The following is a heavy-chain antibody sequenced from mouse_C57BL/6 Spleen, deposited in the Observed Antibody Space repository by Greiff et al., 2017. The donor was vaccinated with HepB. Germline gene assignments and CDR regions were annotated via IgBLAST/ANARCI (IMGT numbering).Heavy chain of an antibody. CDR2: ISSGGDYI. D-gene: IGHD1-1*01. J-gene: IGHJ3*01. Sequence: EVKLMESGEGLVKPGGSLKLSCAASGFTFSSYAMSWVRQTPEKRLEWVAYISSGGDYIYYADTVKGRFTISRDNARNTLYLQMSSLKSEDTAMYYCTRDGDGSRPFAYWGQGTLVTVSA. V-gene: IGHV5-9-1*02. CDR1: GFTFSSYA. CDR3: TRDGDGSRPFAY.